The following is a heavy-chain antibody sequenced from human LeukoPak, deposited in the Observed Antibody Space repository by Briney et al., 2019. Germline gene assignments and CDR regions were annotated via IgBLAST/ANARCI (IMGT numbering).Heavy chain of an antibody. CDR1: GGSISSSNW. J-gene: IGHJ3*02. CDR3: ARVTQQQLTDAFNI. Sequence: SETLSLTCAVSGGSISSSNWWSWVRQPPGEGLEWIGEIYHSGSTNYNPSLKSRVTISVDTSKNQFFLKLSSVTAADTAVYYCARVTQQQLTDAFNIWGQGTMVTVSS. V-gene: IGHV4-4*02. D-gene: IGHD6-13*01. CDR2: IYHSGST.